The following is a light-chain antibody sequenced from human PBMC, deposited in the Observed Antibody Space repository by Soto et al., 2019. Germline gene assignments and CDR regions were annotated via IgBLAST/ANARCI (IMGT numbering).Light chain of an antibody. Sequence: DIQMTQSPTSLSASVGDRVTITCRASQDIRNFVAWYQQKPGKAPKLLIYAASTLQSGVPSRFSGSGAGTAFTLAINSLQPEDVANYSCQKYRSFPGFGTGTKVEIK. J-gene: IGKJ3*01. CDR2: AAS. CDR3: QKYRSFPG. CDR1: QDIRNF. V-gene: IGKV1-27*01.